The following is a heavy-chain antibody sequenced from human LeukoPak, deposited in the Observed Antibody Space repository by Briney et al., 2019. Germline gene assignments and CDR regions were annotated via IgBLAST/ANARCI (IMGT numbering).Heavy chain of an antibody. CDR3: GRERFDP. V-gene: IGHV3-74*01. CDR2: INGDGSST. Sequence: PGGSLRRSRVASGFIFSSYWMQWVRQAPGKGLVWVSRINGDGSSTSYADSVKGRFTISRDNAKNTLYLQMNSLRVEDTAVYYCGRERFDPWGQGTLVSVSS. J-gene: IGHJ5*02. CDR1: GFIFSSYW.